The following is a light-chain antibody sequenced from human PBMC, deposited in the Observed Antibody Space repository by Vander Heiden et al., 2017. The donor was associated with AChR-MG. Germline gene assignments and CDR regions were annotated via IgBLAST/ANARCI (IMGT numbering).Light chain of an antibody. V-gene: IGLV2-14*03. CDR1: SSDVGAYNF. Sequence: QSALTQPASVSGSPGPSITISCTGTSSDVGAYNFVSWYQQRPGQAPKLLIYDVDSRPSGVSYRFSGSKSGNTASLTISGLQAEDEADYYCNSYTNSDTRIFGGGTKVTVL. CDR3: NSYTNSDTRI. J-gene: IGLJ2*01. CDR2: DVD.